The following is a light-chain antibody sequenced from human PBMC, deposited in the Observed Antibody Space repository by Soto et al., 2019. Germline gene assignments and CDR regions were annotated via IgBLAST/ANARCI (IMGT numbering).Light chain of an antibody. V-gene: IGKV1-5*03. CDR3: QQYHSYSYT. J-gene: IGKJ2*01. Sequence: DIQMTQSPSTLSASVGDRVTITCRASQSISSWLAWYQQKPGKAPNLLIYKGSSLESGVPSRFSGSGSGTEFTLTISSLQPDDFATYYCQQYHSYSYTFGQGTKLEIK. CDR2: KGS. CDR1: QSISSW.